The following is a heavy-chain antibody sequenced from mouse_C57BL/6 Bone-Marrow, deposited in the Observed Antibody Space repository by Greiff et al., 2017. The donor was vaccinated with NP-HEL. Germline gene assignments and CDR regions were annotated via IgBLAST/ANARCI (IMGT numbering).Heavy chain of an antibody. Sequence: QLKESGAELARPGASVKLSCKASGYTFTSYGISWVKQRTGQGLEWIGEIYPRSGNTYYNEKFKGKATLTADKSSSTAYMELRSLTSEDSAVYFCAREGNGNPYYYAMDYWGQGTSVTVSS. CDR3: AREGNGNPYYYAMDY. J-gene: IGHJ4*01. CDR2: IYPRSGNT. V-gene: IGHV1-81*01. CDR1: GYTFTSYG. D-gene: IGHD2-1*01.